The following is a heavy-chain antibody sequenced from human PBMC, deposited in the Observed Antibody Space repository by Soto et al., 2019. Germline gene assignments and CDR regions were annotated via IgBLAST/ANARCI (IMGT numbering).Heavy chain of an antibody. CDR1: GGSNSSYY. V-gene: IGHV4-59*01. Sequence: SETLSLTCTVSGGSNSSYYWSWIRQPPGKGLEWIGYIYNRGNTNYNPSLKSRVTIPVHTSENQFSLKLSSVTAADTDVYFCARSTIRHAFDIWGQGTVVTVSS. CDR2: IYNRGNT. J-gene: IGHJ3*02. CDR3: ARSTIRHAFDI.